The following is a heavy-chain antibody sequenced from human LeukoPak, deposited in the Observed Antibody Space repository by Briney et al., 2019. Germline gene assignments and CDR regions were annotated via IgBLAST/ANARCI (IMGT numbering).Heavy chain of an antibody. J-gene: IGHJ6*04. V-gene: IGHV3-21*01. CDR1: GFTFSSYS. CDR3: ARSGIGQQTDV. D-gene: IGHD6-13*01. Sequence: GASLRLSCAASGFTFSSYSMNWVRQAPGKGLEWVSSISSSSSYIYYADSVKGRFTISRDNAKNSLYLQMNSLRAEDTAVYYCARSGIGQQTDVWGKGTTVTVSS. CDR2: ISSSSSYI.